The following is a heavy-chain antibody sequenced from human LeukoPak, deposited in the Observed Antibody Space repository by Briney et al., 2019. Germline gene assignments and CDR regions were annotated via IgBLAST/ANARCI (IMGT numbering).Heavy chain of an antibody. CDR2: ISGSGGST. J-gene: IGHJ4*02. Sequence: GGSLRLSCAASGFTFSSYAMSWVRQAPGKGLEWVSAISGSGGSTYYADSVKGRFTISRDNAKNSVSLQMNSLRAEDTAVYYCARLGLGIALFGGVIIDYWGQGTLVTVSS. CDR1: GFTFSSYA. V-gene: IGHV3-23*01. CDR3: ARLGLGIALFGGVIIDY. D-gene: IGHD3-3*01.